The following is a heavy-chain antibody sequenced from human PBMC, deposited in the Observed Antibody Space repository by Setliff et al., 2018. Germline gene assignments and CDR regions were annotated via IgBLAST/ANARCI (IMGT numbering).Heavy chain of an antibody. Sequence: ASVKVSCKASGYTFTTYYMHWVRQAPGQGLEWMGVINPGDGSTTYAQKFQGRVEMTRDTSTNTVYMQLNSLRFEDRAVYYCARENTAKNFWGEESDYWGQGTQVTVSS. V-gene: IGHV1-46*01. D-gene: IGHD3-3*01. CDR2: INPGDGST. CDR1: GYTFTTYY. J-gene: IGHJ4*02. CDR3: ARENTAKNFWGEESDY.